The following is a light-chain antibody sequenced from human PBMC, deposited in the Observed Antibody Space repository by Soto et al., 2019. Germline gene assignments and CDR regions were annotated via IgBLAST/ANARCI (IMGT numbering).Light chain of an antibody. CDR3: SSYTSNYV. V-gene: IGLV2-14*01. CDR2: DVS. CDR1: SSDVGGYNY. J-gene: IGLJ1*01. Sequence: QSVLTQPASVSGSPGQSLTISCTGTSSDVGGYNYVSWYQQHPGKAPKLMIYDVSNRPSGVSNRFSGSKSGNNASLTISGLQAEDEADYYCSSYTSNYVFGTGTKVTVL.